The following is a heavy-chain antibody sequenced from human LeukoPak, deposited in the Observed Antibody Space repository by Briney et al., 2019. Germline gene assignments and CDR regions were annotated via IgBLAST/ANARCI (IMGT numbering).Heavy chain of an antibody. CDR3: ARATAGSIVTFDY. CDR1: GFTFSSYE. Sequence: PGGSLGLSXAASGFTFSSYEMNWVRQAPGKGLEWVSYISSSGSTIYYADSVKGRFTISRDNAKNSLYLQMNSLRAEDTAVYYCARATAGSIVTFDYWGQGTLVTVSS. CDR2: ISSSGSTI. J-gene: IGHJ4*02. D-gene: IGHD3-10*01. V-gene: IGHV3-48*03.